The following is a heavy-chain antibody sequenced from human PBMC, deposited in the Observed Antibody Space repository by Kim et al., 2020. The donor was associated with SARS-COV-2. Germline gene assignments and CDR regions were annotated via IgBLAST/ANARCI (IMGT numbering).Heavy chain of an antibody. CDR2: ISYDGSNK. CDR3: AKDSLTYYDSSGYPDFDY. CDR1: GFTFSSYG. D-gene: IGHD3-22*01. Sequence: GGSLRLSCAASGFTFSSYGMHWVRQAPGKGLEWVAVISYDGSNKYYADSVKGRFTISRDNSKNTLYLQMNSLRAEDTAVYYCAKDSLTYYDSSGYPDFDYWGQGTLVTVSS. V-gene: IGHV3-30*18. J-gene: IGHJ4*02.